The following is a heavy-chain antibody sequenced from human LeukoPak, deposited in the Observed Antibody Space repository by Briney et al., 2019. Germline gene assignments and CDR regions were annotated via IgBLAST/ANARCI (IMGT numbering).Heavy chain of an antibody. CDR3: ATWGTVTTGFDY. J-gene: IGHJ4*02. V-gene: IGHV3-23*01. CDR2: ISGSGGST. Sequence: GGSLRLSRAASGFTFSSYAVSWVRQAPGKGLEWVSAISGSGGSTYYADSVKGRFTISRDNSKNTLYLQMNSLRAEDTAVYYCATWGTVTTGFDYWGQGTLVTVSS. CDR1: GFTFSSYA. D-gene: IGHD4-17*01.